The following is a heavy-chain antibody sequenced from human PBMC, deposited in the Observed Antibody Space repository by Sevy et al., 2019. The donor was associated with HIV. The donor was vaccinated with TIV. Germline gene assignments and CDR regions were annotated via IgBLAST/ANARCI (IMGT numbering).Heavy chain of an antibody. J-gene: IGHJ3*02. CDR2: IYPGDSDA. D-gene: IGHD3-22*01. CDR1: GYSFTNYW. CDR3: PRRRIYDRSRIGAFDI. V-gene: IGHV5-51*01. Sequence: GESLKISCKGSGYSFTNYWIGWVRQMPGKGLEWMGIIYPGDSDARYSPSFQGQVTISADKSISTAYLKWSSLKASDTAMYYCPRRRIYDRSRIGAFDIWGKGTMVTVSS.